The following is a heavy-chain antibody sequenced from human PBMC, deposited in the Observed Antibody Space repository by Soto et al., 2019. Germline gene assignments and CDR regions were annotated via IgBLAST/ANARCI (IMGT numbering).Heavy chain of an antibody. V-gene: IGHV3-33*01. CDR3: AREANLGYCSGGSCHADY. CDR1: GFTFSSYG. CDR2: IWYDGSNK. J-gene: IGHJ4*02. Sequence: QVQLVESGGGVVQPGRSLRLSCAASGFTFSSYGMHWVRQAPGKGLEWVAVIWYDGSNKYYADSVKGRFTISRDNSTNTLYLQMNSLRAEDTAVYYCAREANLGYCSGGSCHADYWGQGTLVTVSS. D-gene: IGHD2-15*01.